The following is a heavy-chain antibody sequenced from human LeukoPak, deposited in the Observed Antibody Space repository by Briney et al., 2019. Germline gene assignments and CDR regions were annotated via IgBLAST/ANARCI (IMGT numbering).Heavy chain of an antibody. CDR2: IYHSGST. D-gene: IGHD3-10*01. CDR3: ARQMMNSSGNNTYYYCYGMDI. V-gene: IGHV4-39*01. J-gene: IGHJ6*02. CDR1: GGSISSSDYY. Sequence: PSETLSLTCAVSGGSISSSDYYWGWIRQPRGKGLEWIGSIYHSGSTYYNASLKSRVTISVETAKKEFALKLSCVPAADTAVYYCARQMMNSSGNNTYYYCYGMDICGQGTTVTVSS.